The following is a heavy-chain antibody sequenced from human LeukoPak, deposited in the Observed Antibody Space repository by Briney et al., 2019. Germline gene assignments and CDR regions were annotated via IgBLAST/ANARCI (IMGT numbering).Heavy chain of an antibody. J-gene: IGHJ6*02. V-gene: IGHV3-74*01. Sequence: PGGSLRLSCAASGFTFSSYSMNWVRQAPGKGLVWVSRINSDGSSTSYADSVKGRFTISRDNAKNTLYLQMNSLRAEDTAVYYCARDRVSDGDYVWIYYYYYGMDVWGQGTTVTVSS. CDR1: GFTFSSYS. D-gene: IGHD4-17*01. CDR3: ARDRVSDGDYVWIYYYYYGMDV. CDR2: INSDGSST.